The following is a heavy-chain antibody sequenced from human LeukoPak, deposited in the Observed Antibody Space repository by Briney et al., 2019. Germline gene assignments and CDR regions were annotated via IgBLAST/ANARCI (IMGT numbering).Heavy chain of an antibody. V-gene: IGHV3-33*01. J-gene: IGHJ4*02. CDR1: GFTFSSYG. D-gene: IGHD3-10*01. Sequence: GRSLRLSCAASGFTFSSYGMHWVRQAPGKGLEWVAVIWYDGSNKYYADSVKGRFTISRDNSKNTLHLQMNSLRAEDTAVYYCARDRYYGSGSYYNFYYFDYWGQGTLVTVSS. CDR3: ARDRYYGSGSYYNFYYFDY. CDR2: IWYDGSNK.